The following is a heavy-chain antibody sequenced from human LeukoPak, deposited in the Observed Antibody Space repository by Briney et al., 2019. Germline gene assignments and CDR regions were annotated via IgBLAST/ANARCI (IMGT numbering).Heavy chain of an antibody. J-gene: IGHJ5*02. CDR1: GFTFSSYA. Sequence: GGSLRLSCAASGFTFSSYAMSWVRQAPGKGLEWVSAISGSGGSTYYAVSVKGRFTISRDSSKNTLYLQMNSLRAEDMAIYYCAKVHGVALWGQGTLVTVSS. D-gene: IGHD3-16*01. V-gene: IGHV3-23*01. CDR3: AKVHGVAL. CDR2: ISGSGGST.